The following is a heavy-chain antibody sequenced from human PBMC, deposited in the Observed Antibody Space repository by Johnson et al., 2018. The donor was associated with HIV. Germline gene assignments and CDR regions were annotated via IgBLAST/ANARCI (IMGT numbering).Heavy chain of an antibody. Sequence: VQLVESGGGVVQPGGSLRLSCAASGFTFSSYGMHWVRQAPGKGLEWVAFIRYDGSNKYYADSVQGRFTISRDNSKNTLYLQMSSLRAEDTAVYYCAKDLVVTAPGAFDIWGQGTMVTVSS. J-gene: IGHJ3*02. CDR3: AKDLVVTAPGAFDI. CDR1: GFTFSSYG. V-gene: IGHV3-30*02. D-gene: IGHD2-21*02. CDR2: IRYDGSNK.